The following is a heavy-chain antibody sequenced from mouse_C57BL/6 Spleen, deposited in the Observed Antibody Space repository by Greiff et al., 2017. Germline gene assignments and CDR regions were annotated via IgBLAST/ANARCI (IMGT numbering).Heavy chain of an antibody. J-gene: IGHJ4*01. CDR1: GYTFTDYE. CDR3: TRFWYARAY. V-gene: IGHV1-15*01. CDR2: IDPEPGGP. Sequence: VQLQQSGAELVRPGASVTLSCKASGYTFTDYEMHWVKPTPVHGLEWIGDIDPEPGGPAYHQKFKGKAKLTACKTSSTAYMELRCLTSEDAAVDYCTRFWYARAYWGQGTAVTVSA.